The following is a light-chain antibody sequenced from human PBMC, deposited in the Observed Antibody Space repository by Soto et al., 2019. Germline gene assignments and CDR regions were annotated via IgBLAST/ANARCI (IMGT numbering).Light chain of an antibody. V-gene: IGKV1-39*01. CDR2: AAS. Sequence: DIQMTQSPFSLSASVGDRVTITCRASQSISRDLNWYQQKPGKAPNLLIYAASTLESGVPSRFSGSGSGTDFTLTISSLQLEDFATYYCQQNYSTPLACGGGTKVDIK. CDR1: QSISRD. CDR3: QQNYSTPLA. J-gene: IGKJ4*01.